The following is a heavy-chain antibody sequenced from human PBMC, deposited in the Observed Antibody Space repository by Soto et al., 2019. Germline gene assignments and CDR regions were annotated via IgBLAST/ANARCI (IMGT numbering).Heavy chain of an antibody. V-gene: IGHV3-21*01. CDR1: GFTFSSYS. Sequence: GESLKISCAASGFTFSSYSMNWVRQAPGKGLEWVSSISSSSSYIYYADSVKGRFTISRDNAKNSLYLQMNSLRAEDTAVYYCARESHKTVTGFDYWGQGTLVTVSS. CDR2: ISSSSSYI. CDR3: ARESHKTVTGFDY. J-gene: IGHJ4*02. D-gene: IGHD4-17*01.